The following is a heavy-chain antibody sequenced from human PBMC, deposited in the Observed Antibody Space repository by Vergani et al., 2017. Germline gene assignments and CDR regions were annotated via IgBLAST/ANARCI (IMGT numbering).Heavy chain of an antibody. CDR2: IYYSGST. J-gene: IGHJ6*03. D-gene: IGHD1-26*01. V-gene: IGHV4-59*01. CDR1: GGSISSYY. Sequence: QVQLQESGPGLVKPSETLSLTCTVSGGSISSYYWSWIRQPPGKGLEWIGYIYYSGSTNYNPSLKSRVTTSVDTSKNQFSLKLSSVTAADTAVYYCARSRYSGTPETNYYYYMDVWGKGTTVTVSS. CDR3: ARSRYSGTPETNYYYYMDV.